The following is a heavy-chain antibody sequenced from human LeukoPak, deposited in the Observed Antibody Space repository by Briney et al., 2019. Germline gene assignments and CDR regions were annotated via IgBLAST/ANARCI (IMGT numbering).Heavy chain of an antibody. V-gene: IGHV3-23*01. CDR1: GFMFSNYA. CDR2: ITASGGDT. CDR3: AKAASSSWPSYYYGMDV. J-gene: IGHJ6*02. Sequence: GGSLRLSCAASGFMFSNYAMSWVRQAPGKGLERVSAITASGGDTFSADSVKGRFTISRDNSKDTLYLQMNSLRAEDTAVYYCAKAASSSWPSYYYGMDVWGQGTTVTVSS. D-gene: IGHD6-13*01.